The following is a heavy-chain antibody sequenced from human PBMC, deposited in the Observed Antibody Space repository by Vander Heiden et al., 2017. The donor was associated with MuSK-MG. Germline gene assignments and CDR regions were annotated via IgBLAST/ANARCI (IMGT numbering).Heavy chain of an antibody. Sequence: EVQLVESGGGLVKPGGSLRLACAASGFTFSNAWMSWVRQAPGKGLEWVGRIKSKTDGGTTDYAAPVKGRFTISRDDSKKTLYLKMQRMKTEDTAVYYSTIGSQVNPAFDIWGQGTMVTVCS. D-gene: IGHD4-4*01. CDR3: TIGSQVNPAFDI. J-gene: IGHJ3*02. CDR1: GFTFSNAW. V-gene: IGHV3-15*01. CDR2: IKSKTDGGTT.